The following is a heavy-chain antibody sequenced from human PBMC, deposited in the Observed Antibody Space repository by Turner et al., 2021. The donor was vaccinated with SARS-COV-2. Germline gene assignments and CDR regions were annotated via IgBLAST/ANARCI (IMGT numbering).Heavy chain of an antibody. CDR3: ARSRYTYGSYYYYGMDV. CDR2: ISAYNGNT. V-gene: IGHV1-18*01. Sequence: QVQLVQSGAEVKKPGASVKVSCKASGYTFTNYGISWVRQAPGQGLEWMGWISAYNGNTNYAQKLQGRVTMTTDTSTSTAYMELRSLRSDDTAVYYCARSRYTYGSYYYYGMDVWGQGTTVTVSS. J-gene: IGHJ6*02. D-gene: IGHD5-18*01. CDR1: GYTFTNYG.